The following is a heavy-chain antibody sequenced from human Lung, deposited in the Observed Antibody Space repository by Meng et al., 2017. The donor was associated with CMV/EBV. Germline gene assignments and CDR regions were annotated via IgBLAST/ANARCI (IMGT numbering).Heavy chain of an antibody. Sequence: SXKISCAASGFMFSDYYITWIRQAPGKGLEWVSYISGGGGTIYYADSVKGRFIISRDNARNSLYLQMNSLRAEDTAVYYRARAAFLRNYFDYWGQGTLITFSS. V-gene: IGHV3-11*04. CDR2: ISGGGGTI. CDR1: GFMFSDYY. J-gene: IGHJ4*02. D-gene: IGHD6-25*01. CDR3: ARAAFLRNYFDY.